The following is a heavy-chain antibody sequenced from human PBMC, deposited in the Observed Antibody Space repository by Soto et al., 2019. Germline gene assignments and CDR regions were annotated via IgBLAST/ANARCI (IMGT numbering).Heavy chain of an antibody. V-gene: IGHV6-1*01. D-gene: IGHD6-13*01. CDR2: TYYRSKWSN. J-gene: IGHJ4*02. Sequence: SQTLSLTCAISGDSGSSNRAAWNWVRQSPSRGLEWLGRTYYRSKWSNDYALSVNSRITINPDTSKNQFSLQLNSVTPEDTAVYYCVRGIDSRFDYWGQGTLVTSPQ. CDR3: VRGIDSRFDY. CDR1: GDSGSSNRAA.